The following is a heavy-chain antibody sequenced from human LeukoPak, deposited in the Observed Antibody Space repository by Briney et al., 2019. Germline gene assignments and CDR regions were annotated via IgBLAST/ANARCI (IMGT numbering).Heavy chain of an antibody. D-gene: IGHD1-1*01. V-gene: IGHV3-23*01. J-gene: IGHJ4*02. CDR2: ISCSGGST. CDR1: GFTFSSYA. Sequence: GGSLRLSCAASGFTFSSYAMSWVRQAPGKGLGWVSAISCSGGSTYYADSVKGRFTISRDNSKNTLYLQMNSLRADDTAVYYCAKLTGGTGTIPFDYWGQGTLVTVSS. CDR3: AKLTGGTGTIPFDY.